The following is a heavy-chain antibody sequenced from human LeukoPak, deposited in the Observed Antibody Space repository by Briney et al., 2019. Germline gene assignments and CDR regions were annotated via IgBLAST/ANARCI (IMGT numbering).Heavy chain of an antibody. CDR2: IYPGDSDT. J-gene: IGHJ3*02. CDR1: GYSFTSYW. CDR3: ARLSPFRDILTGYYPEDAFDI. V-gene: IGHV5-51*01. Sequence: GESLKISCKGSGYSFTSYWIGWVRQMPGRGLEWMGIIYPGDSDTRYSPSFQGQVTISADKSISTAYLQWSSLKASDTAMYYCARLSPFRDILTGYYPEDAFDIWGQGTMVTVSS. D-gene: IGHD3-9*01.